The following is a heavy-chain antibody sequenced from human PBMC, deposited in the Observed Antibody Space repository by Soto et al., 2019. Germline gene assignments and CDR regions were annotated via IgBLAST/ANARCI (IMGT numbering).Heavy chain of an antibody. CDR3: ARDKGGDGYKGVDY. Sequence: QVQLQESRPGLVKPSQTLSLTCTVSGGSISSGGYYWSWIRQHPGKGLEWLGYIYYSGSTYYNPSRKSRVAISVDTSKNQFSLELSSVTAAGTAVYYCARDKGGDGYKGVDYWGQGTLVTVSS. D-gene: IGHD5-12*01. CDR2: IYYSGST. V-gene: IGHV4-31*03. CDR1: GGSISSGGYY. J-gene: IGHJ4*02.